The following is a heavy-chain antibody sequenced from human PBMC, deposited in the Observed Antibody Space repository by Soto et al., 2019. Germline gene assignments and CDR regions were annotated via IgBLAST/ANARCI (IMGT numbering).Heavy chain of an antibody. D-gene: IGHD6-6*01. Sequence: GGSLILSCAASGFTFSSYIMNWVRQATGKGLEWVSSISSSSSYIYYADSVKGRFTISRDNAKNSLYLQMNSLRAEDTAVYYCARDLYSSSSGRVDWFDPWGQGTLVTVSS. CDR2: ISSSSSYI. J-gene: IGHJ5*02. CDR3: ARDLYSSSSGRVDWFDP. CDR1: GFTFSSYI. V-gene: IGHV3-21*01.